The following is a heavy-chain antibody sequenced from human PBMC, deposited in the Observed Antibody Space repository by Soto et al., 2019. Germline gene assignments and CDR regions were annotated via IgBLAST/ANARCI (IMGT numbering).Heavy chain of an antibody. CDR2: VSPDSGNA. CDR1: GYTFTDKD. J-gene: IGHJ4*02. CDR3: EVTTGY. V-gene: IGHV1-8*01. D-gene: IGHD2-21*02. Sequence: QVQVVQSRAEVKKPGASVKVPCKTSGYTFTDKDINWIRQAPGQGLEGMGWVSPDSGNAGYAPQFQGRVSMTSDTSISTVYMELSSLRAEDTAVYFCEVTTGYWGQGTMVTVSS.